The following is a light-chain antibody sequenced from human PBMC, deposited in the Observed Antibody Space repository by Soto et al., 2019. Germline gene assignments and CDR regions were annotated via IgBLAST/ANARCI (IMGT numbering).Light chain of an antibody. CDR3: QQYGGSPRT. Sequence: IVLTQSPGTLSLSPGERATLSCRASQSVSSSYLAWYQQKPGQAPRLLIYGASSRATDIPARFTGSGSGTEFTLTISSLQSEDFAVYYCQQYGGSPRTFGQGSKVDIK. J-gene: IGKJ1*01. V-gene: IGKV3-20*01. CDR2: GAS. CDR1: QSVSSSY.